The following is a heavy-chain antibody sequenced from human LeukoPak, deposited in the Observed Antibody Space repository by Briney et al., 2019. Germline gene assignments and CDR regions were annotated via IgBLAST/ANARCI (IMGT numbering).Heavy chain of an antibody. D-gene: IGHD6-13*01. CDR2: ISAYNTNR. CDR3: ARDNSSSTREN. V-gene: IGHV1-18*01. J-gene: IGHJ4*02. Sequence: ASVKVSCKASGYTFSSYDISWVPQAPGQGLEWMGWISAYNTNRHYAQKFQGRVTMTTDTSTSTAYMELRSLRSDDTAVYYCARDNSSSTRENWGQGTQVTVSS. CDR1: GYTFSSYD.